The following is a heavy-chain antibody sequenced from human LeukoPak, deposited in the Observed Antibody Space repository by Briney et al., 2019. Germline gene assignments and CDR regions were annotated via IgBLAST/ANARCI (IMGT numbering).Heavy chain of an antibody. J-gene: IGHJ4*02. CDR1: GGSISSYY. Sequence: SETLSLTCTVSGGSISSYYWSWIRQPPGKGLEWIGYIYYSGSTNYNPSLKSRVTISVDTSKNQFSLKLSSVTAADTAVYYCARDRRGYSGYNPLDYWGQGTLVTVSS. CDR2: IYYSGST. D-gene: IGHD5-12*01. CDR3: ARDRRGYSGYNPLDY. V-gene: IGHV4-59*01.